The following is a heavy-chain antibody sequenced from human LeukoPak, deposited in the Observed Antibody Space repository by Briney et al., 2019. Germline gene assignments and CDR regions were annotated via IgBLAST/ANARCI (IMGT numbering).Heavy chain of an antibody. Sequence: SETLSLTCAVYGGSFSGYYWSGIRQPPGKGREWIGGINHSGSTNHNPPLKSRVTISVDTSKNQFSLKVNSVTAADTAVYYCARGHSSVVTAIPYYFDFWGQGTLVTVSS. CDR3: ARGHSSVVTAIPYYFDF. J-gene: IGHJ4*02. CDR2: INHSGST. D-gene: IGHD2-21*02. CDR1: GGSFSGYY. V-gene: IGHV4-34*01.